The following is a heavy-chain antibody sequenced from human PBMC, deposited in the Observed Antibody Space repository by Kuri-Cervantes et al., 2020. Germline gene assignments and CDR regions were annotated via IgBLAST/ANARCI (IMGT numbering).Heavy chain of an antibody. CDR3: ARHYSSGWYGAGYFDY. CDR1: GGSISSYY. D-gene: IGHD6-19*01. Sequence: SETLSLTCTVSGGSISSYYWSWIRQPPGKGLEWIGYIYYSGSTNYNPSLKSRVTISVDTSKNQFSLKLSSVTAADTAVYYCARHYSSGWYGAGYFDYWGQGTLVTVSS. V-gene: IGHV4-59*08. J-gene: IGHJ4*02. CDR2: IYYSGST.